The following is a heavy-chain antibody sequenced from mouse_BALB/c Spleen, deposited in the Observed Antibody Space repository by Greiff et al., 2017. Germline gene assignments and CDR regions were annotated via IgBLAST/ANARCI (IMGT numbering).Heavy chain of an antibody. D-gene: IGHD2-4*01. V-gene: IGHV5-9-1*01. CDR3: ARRDYDSAWFAY. CDR1: GFTFSSYA. CDR2: ISSGGSYT. Sequence: EVMLVESGGGLVKPGGSLKLSCAASGFTFSSYAMSWVRQTPEKRLEWVATISSGGSYTYYPDSVKGRFTISRDNAKNTLYLQMSSLRSEDTAMYYCARRDYDSAWFAYWGQGTLVTVSA. J-gene: IGHJ3*01.